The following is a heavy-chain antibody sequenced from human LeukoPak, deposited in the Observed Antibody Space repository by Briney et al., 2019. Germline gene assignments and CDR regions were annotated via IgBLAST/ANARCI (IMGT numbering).Heavy chain of an antibody. Sequence: ASVKVSCKASGYTFTSYGISWVRQAPGQGLEWMGSISAYNGNTNYAQKLQGRVTMTTDTSTSTAYMELRSLRSDDTAVYYCARDAMFDYGDYGDFDYWGQGILVTVSS. CDR3: ARDAMFDYGDYGDFDY. D-gene: IGHD4-17*01. CDR1: GYTFTSYG. J-gene: IGHJ4*02. V-gene: IGHV1-18*01. CDR2: ISAYNGNT.